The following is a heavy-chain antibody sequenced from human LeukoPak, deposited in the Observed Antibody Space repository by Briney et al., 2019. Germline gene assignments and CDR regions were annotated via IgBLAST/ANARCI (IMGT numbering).Heavy chain of an antibody. D-gene: IGHD1-26*01. CDR2: LSGSLDRT. J-gene: IGHJ4*02. CDR3: AQWSRYFDY. CDR1: GFTFSAYA. Sequence: GGSLRLSCAASGFTFSAYAMAWVRQVPGKGLDWVSSLSGSLDRTYYADSVQGRFTISRDNVKNILYLQMNSLRAEDTALYFCAQWSRYFDYWGQGTLVTVSS. V-gene: IGHV3-23*01.